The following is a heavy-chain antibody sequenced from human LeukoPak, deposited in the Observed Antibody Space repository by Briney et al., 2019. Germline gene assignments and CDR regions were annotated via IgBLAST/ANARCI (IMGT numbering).Heavy chain of an antibody. D-gene: IGHD2-2*01. J-gene: IGHJ6*02. V-gene: IGHV3-7*01. Sequence: PGGSLRLSCAASGFTFSSYWMSWVRQAPGKGLEWVANIKQDGSEKYYVDSVKGRFTTSRDNAKNSLYLQMNSLRAEDTAVYYCARDWYCSSTSCYRYYGMDVWGQGTTVTVSS. CDR1: GFTFSSYW. CDR2: IKQDGSEK. CDR3: ARDWYCSSTSCYRYYGMDV.